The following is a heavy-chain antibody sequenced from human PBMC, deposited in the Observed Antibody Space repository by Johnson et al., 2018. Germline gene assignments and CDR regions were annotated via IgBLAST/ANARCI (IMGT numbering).Heavy chain of an antibody. CDR2: ISSSSTTI. CDR3: AKDRRGITVMVGVRGGYMDV. Sequence: VQLVESGGGLVQPGRSLRLSCAASGFTFSSYAMSWVRQAPGKGLEWVSYISSSSTTIYYADSVKGRFTISRDNSKNTLYLQRNSLRAEDTGVYYWAKDRRGITVMVGVRGGYMDVWGKGTTVTVSS. CDR1: GFTFSSYA. V-gene: IGHV3-23*04. J-gene: IGHJ6*03. D-gene: IGHD3-22*01.